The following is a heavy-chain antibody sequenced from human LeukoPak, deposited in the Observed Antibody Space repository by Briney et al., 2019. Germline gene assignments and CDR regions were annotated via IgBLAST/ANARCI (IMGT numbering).Heavy chain of an antibody. CDR2: ISSSGTTI. CDR1: GFTFSSSE. D-gene: IGHD3-10*01. J-gene: IGHJ4*02. Sequence: GGSLRLSCAASGFTFSSSEMNWVRQAPGKGLEWVSYISSSGTTIYYADSVKGRFTTSRDNAKNSLYLQMNSLRAEDTAVYYCATDSAGRVTMVRGPLDYWGQGTLVTVSS. CDR3: ATDSAGRVTMVRGPLDY. V-gene: IGHV3-48*03.